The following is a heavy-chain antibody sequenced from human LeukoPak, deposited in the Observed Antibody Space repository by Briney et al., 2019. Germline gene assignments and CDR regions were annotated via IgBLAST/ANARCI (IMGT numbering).Heavy chain of an antibody. Sequence: ASVKVSCKATGYNFRNYGIGWVRQAPRQGLEWMGWITAGNGNTNYAQKVQGRVTMTTDTSTSTAYMELRSLRSDDTAVYFCARDSARGYSYGYNAFDIWGQGTMVTVSS. CDR2: ITAGNGNT. CDR1: GYNFRNYG. CDR3: ARDSARGYSYGYNAFDI. D-gene: IGHD5-18*01. V-gene: IGHV1-18*01. J-gene: IGHJ3*02.